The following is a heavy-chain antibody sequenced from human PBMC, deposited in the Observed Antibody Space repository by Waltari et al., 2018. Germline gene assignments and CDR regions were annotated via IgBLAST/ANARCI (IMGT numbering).Heavy chain of an antibody. Sequence: VQLVQSGDEVKKPGSSVKVSCKASGGPFSSYAISWVRQAPGKGLEGMGGHIPIFGPANYAQKFQGSVTITADESTSTAYMELSSLRSEDTAVYYCARALVVPAATSFGPLDYWGQGTLVTVSS. CDR3: ARALVVPAATSFGPLDY. D-gene: IGHD2-2*01. CDR2: HIPIFGPA. J-gene: IGHJ4*02. CDR1: GGPFSSYA. V-gene: IGHV1-69*13.